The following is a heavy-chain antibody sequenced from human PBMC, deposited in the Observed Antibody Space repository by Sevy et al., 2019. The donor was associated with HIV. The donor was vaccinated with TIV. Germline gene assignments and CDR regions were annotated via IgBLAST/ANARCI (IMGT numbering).Heavy chain of an antibody. D-gene: IGHD4-17*01. V-gene: IGHV3-48*03. CDR2: ICNSGTSM. CDR3: ARDLPPSATTVAHFDC. CDR1: GFTFSSYE. Sequence: GGSLRLSCVASGFTFSSYEMNWVRQAPGKGLEWVSYICNSGTSMYYSDSVKGRFTISRDNARNSLYLQMNSLRAEDTAVYYCARDLPPSATTVAHFDCWGQGTLVTVSS. J-gene: IGHJ4*02.